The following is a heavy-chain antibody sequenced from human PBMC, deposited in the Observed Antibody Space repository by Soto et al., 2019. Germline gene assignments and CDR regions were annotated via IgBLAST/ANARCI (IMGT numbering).Heavy chain of an antibody. D-gene: IGHD6-19*01. CDR1: GSTFSRHG. CDR2: IAYDGSDE. J-gene: IGHJ5*02. V-gene: IGHV3-33*05. CDR3: ARWYSTVSDKSVWYDS. Sequence: QVQLVESGGGVVQPGRSLRLSCVASGSTFSRHGMNWVRQAPGKGLEWVAFIAYDGSDEDYAESVKGRLTISRDNSRNTGYLQKDSLRVEEKAMYYFARWYSTVSDKSVWYDSWGQLTLVTVSS.